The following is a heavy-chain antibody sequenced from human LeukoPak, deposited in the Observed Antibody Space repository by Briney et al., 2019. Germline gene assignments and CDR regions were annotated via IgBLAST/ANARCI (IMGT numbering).Heavy chain of an antibody. CDR1: GFTFSSYA. CDR2: ISGSGGST. J-gene: IGHJ4*02. V-gene: IGHV3-23*01. CDR3: ARDYYGSGIGGIFDY. Sequence: PSGGSLRLSCAASGFTFSSYAMSWVRQAPGKGLEWVSAISGSGGSTYYADSVKGRFTISRDNSKNTLYLQMNSLRAEDTAVYYCARDYYGSGIGGIFDYWGQGTLVTVSS. D-gene: IGHD3-10*01.